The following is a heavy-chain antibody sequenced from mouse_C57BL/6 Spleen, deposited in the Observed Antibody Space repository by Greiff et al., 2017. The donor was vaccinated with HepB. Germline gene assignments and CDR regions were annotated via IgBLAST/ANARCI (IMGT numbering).Heavy chain of an antibody. CDR2: IYPGSGST. Sequence: QVQLQQPGAELVKPGASVKMSCKASGYTFTSYWITWVKQRPGQGLEWIGDIYPGSGSTNYNEKFKSKATLTVDTSSSTAYMQLSSLTSEDSAVYDCARSDYYGSSPFAYWGQGTLVTVSA. J-gene: IGHJ3*01. CDR1: GYTFTSYW. D-gene: IGHD1-1*01. CDR3: ARSDYYGSSPFAY. V-gene: IGHV1-55*01.